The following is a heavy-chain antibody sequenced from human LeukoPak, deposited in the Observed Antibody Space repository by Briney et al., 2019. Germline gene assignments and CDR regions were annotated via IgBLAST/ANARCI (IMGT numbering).Heavy chain of an antibody. D-gene: IGHD6-25*01. CDR2: ISYDGSNK. Sequence: GGSLRLSCAASGFTFSSYGMHWVRQAPGKGLEWVAVISYDGSNKYYADSVKGRFTISRDNSKNTLYLQMNSLRAEDTAVYYCAKRGIAAAGNNWFDPWGQGTLVTVSS. J-gene: IGHJ5*02. CDR1: GFTFSSYG. V-gene: IGHV3-30*18. CDR3: AKRGIAAAGNNWFDP.